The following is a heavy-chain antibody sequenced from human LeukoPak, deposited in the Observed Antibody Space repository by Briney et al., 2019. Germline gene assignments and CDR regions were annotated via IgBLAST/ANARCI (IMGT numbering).Heavy chain of an antibody. CDR2: IYYSGST. Sequence: SQTLSLTCTVSGGSISSGDYYWSWIRQPPGKGLEWIGYIYYSGSTYYNPPLKSRVTISVDTSKSQFSLKLSSVTAADTAVYYCARGLYSSGWLAPWGQGTLVTVSS. V-gene: IGHV4-30-4*01. CDR1: GGSISSGDYY. CDR3: ARGLYSSGWLAP. D-gene: IGHD6-19*01. J-gene: IGHJ5*02.